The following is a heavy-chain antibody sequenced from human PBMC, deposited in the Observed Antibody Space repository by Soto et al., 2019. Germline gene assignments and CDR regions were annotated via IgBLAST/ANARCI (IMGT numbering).Heavy chain of an antibody. CDR1: GFTFSSYS. D-gene: IGHD1-1*01. CDR3: ARDLAGTTWYYYGMDV. Sequence: EVRLVESGGGLVQPGGSLRLSCAASGFTFSSYSMNWVRQAPGKGLEWVSYISSSSSTIYYADSVKGRFTISRDNAKNSLYLQMNSLRDEDTAVYYCARDLAGTTWYYYGMDVWGQGTTVTVSS. CDR2: ISSSSSTI. V-gene: IGHV3-48*02. J-gene: IGHJ6*02.